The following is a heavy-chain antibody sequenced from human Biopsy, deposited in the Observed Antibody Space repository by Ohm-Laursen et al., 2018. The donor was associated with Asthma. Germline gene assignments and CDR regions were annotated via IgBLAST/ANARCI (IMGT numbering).Heavy chain of an antibody. J-gene: IGHJ4*02. CDR2: IMPIFGTP. CDR3: ARSYCGGDCYSAFDY. V-gene: IGHV1-69*13. CDR1: GGTFSSDA. Sequence: SVKVSCKASGGTFSSDAISWVRQDAGQGLEWMGRIMPIFGTPNYAQKFQHRLTITADDSTTTVYMELSSLKLEDTAVYFCARSYCGGDCYSAFDYWGQGSLVTVSS. D-gene: IGHD2-21*01.